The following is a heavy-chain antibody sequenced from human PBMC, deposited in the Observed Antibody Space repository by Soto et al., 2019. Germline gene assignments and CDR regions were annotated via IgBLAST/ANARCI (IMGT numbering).Heavy chain of an antibody. Sequence: QVQLQESGPGLVKPSQTLSLTCTVSGGSISSGGYYWSWIRQHPGKGLEWIGYIYYSGSTYYNPSLKSRVTIAVDTSKNQLSLKLSSVTAADTAVYYCARDRGDGYNWGIDIWGQGTMVTVSS. CDR2: IYYSGST. CDR3: ARDRGDGYNWGIDI. V-gene: IGHV4-31*03. D-gene: IGHD5-12*01. CDR1: GGSISSGGYY. J-gene: IGHJ3*02.